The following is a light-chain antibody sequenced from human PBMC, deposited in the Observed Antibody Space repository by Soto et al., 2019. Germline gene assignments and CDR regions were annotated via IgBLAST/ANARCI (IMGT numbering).Light chain of an antibody. Sequence: EIVLTQSPGTLSLSPGERATLSCRTSQSISNYLAWYQQKRGQAPRLLIYGASSRATGIPDRFSGSGSGTDFTLTLSRLEPEDFSVYYCQHYGTPPPYTFGQGTKLEIK. J-gene: IGKJ2*01. CDR2: GAS. CDR1: QSISNY. CDR3: QHYGTPPPYT. V-gene: IGKV3-20*01.